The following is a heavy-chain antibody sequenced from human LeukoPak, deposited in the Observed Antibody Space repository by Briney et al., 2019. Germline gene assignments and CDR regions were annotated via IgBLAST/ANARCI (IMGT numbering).Heavy chain of an antibody. CDR1: GFTFSSYW. CDR2: INSDGSST. V-gene: IGHV3-74*01. D-gene: IGHD6-6*01. CDR3: ARGIRQQLAILSY. J-gene: IGHJ4*02. Sequence: SGGSLRLSCAASGFTFSSYWMHWVRQAPGKGLVWVSRINSDGSSTSYADSVKGRFTISRDNAKNTLYLQMNSLRAEDTAVYYCARGIRQQLAILSYWGQGTLVTVSS.